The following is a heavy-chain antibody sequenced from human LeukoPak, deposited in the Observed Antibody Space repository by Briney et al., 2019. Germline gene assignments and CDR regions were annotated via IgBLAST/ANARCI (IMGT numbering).Heavy chain of an antibody. V-gene: IGHV5-51*01. J-gene: IGHJ6*02. CDR1: GYTFTTYW. CDR3: ARQGFVASYGVDV. Sequence: GESLKISCKGSGYTFTTYWIGWVRQMPGKGLEWMGIIYPGDSDTRYSPSFQGQVTISADKSISTAYLQWSSLKASDTAMYYCARQGFVASYGVDVWGRGTTVTVSS. CDR2: IYPGDSDT.